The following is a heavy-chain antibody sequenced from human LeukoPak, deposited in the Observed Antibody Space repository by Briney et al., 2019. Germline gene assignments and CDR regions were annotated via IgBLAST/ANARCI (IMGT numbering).Heavy chain of an antibody. CDR2: ISSNGGST. Sequence: PGRSLRLSCAASGLTFSSYAMHWVRQAPGKGLEYVSAISSNGGSTYYANSVKGRFTISRDNSKNTLYLQMGSLRAEDMAVYYCARGAVTSARYYYYYGMDVWGQGTTVTVSS. V-gene: IGHV3-64*01. J-gene: IGHJ6*02. D-gene: IGHD4-11*01. CDR1: GLTFSSYA. CDR3: ARGAVTSARYYYYYGMDV.